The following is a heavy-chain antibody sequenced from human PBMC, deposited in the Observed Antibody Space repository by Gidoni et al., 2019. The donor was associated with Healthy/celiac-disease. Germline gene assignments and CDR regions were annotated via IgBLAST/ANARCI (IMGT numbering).Heavy chain of an antibody. CDR3: ARDLTMIVGINYNAFDI. CDR2: ISAYNGNT. Sequence: QVQLVQYGAEVKKPGASVKVSCKASGYTFTSYGISWVRQAPGQGLEWMGWISAYNGNTNYAQKLQGRVTMTTDTSTSTAYMELRSLRSDDTAVYYCARDLTMIVGINYNAFDIWGQGTMVTVSS. V-gene: IGHV1-18*01. D-gene: IGHD3-22*01. J-gene: IGHJ3*02. CDR1: GYTFTSYG.